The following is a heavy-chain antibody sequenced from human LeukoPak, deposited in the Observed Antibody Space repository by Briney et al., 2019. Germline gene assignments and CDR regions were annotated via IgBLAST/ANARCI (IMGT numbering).Heavy chain of an antibody. CDR2: IYSSGST. CDR3: ARANGDFPYWYFDL. Sequence: SETLSLTCTVSGGSISSYYWSWIRQPPGKGLEWIGRIYSSGSTNYNPSLKSRITMSVDTSKNQFSLKLSSVTAADTAVYYCARANGDFPYWYFDLWGRGTLVTVSS. J-gene: IGHJ2*01. D-gene: IGHD4-17*01. V-gene: IGHV4-4*07. CDR1: GGSISSYY.